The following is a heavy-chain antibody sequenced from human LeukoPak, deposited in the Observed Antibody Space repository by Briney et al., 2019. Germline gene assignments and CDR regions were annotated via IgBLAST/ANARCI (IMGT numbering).Heavy chain of an antibody. CDR1: GGSINSHY. CDR3: VRRDTGWNYFDY. Sequence: SETLSLTCAASGGSINSHYWGWIRQPPGKGLQWIGDIYYTGKNNYNPSLKSRVTISLDTSKDHLPLNLTSVLAADTAIYYCVRRDTGWNYFDYWGQGILVTVSS. V-gene: IGHV4-59*08. J-gene: IGHJ4*02. D-gene: IGHD6-19*01. CDR2: IYYTGKN.